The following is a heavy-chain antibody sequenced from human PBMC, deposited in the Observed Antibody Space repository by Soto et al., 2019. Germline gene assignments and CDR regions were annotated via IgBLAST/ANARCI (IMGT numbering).Heavy chain of an antibody. V-gene: IGHV4-30-2*01. Sequence: QLQLQESGSGLVKPSQTLSLTCAVSGGSISSGGYSWSWIRQPPGKGLAWIGYIYHSGRSYYNLSHTRRVTISVDRSKNQFSLKLSSVTAADTAVYYCATAGGLGAVAADYWGQGTLVTVSS. J-gene: IGHJ4*02. D-gene: IGHD6-19*01. CDR2: IYHSGRS. CDR1: GGSISSGGYS. CDR3: ATAGGLGAVAADY.